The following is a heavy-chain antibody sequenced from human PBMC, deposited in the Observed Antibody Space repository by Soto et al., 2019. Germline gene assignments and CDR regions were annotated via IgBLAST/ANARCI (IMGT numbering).Heavy chain of an antibody. CDR1: GFTFDDYA. J-gene: IGHJ4*02. Sequence: EVQLVEPGGGLVQPGRSLRLSCAASGFTFDDYAMHWVRQAPGKGLEWVSGISWNSGSIGYADSVKGRFTISRDNAKNSLYLQMNSLRAEDTALYYCAKEEYSSGWYQGGNFDYWGQGTLVTVSS. D-gene: IGHD6-19*01. CDR2: ISWNSGSI. CDR3: AKEEYSSGWYQGGNFDY. V-gene: IGHV3-9*01.